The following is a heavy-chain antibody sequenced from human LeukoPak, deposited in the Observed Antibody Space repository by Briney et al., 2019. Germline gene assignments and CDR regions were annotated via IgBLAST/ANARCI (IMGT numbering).Heavy chain of an antibody. CDR3: ARDLELSAVYYFDP. J-gene: IGHJ4*02. CDR1: GFTFSIFP. D-gene: IGHD3-3*01. Sequence: GGSLRLSCEASGFTFSIFPMHWVRQAPGKGLEWVALISSGSEKYYADSVKGRFTISRDNSKNMRYLQMNSLRADDTAVYYCARDLELSAVYYFDPWGQGTLVIVSS. V-gene: IGHV3-30*04. CDR2: ISSGSEK.